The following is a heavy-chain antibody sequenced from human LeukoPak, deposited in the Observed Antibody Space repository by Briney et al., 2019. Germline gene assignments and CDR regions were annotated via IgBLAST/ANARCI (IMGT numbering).Heavy chain of an antibody. CDR1: GCSISSSSYN. D-gene: IGHD1-26*01. Sequence: SETLSLTCTVSGCSISSSSYNWGWIRQPPGKGLEWIGSIYYSGSTYYNPSLKSRLTISVDTSKNQFSLKLSSVTAADTAVYYCAALGSYDHFDYWGQGTLVTVSS. V-gene: IGHV4-39*01. CDR3: AALGSYDHFDY. J-gene: IGHJ4*02. CDR2: IYYSGST.